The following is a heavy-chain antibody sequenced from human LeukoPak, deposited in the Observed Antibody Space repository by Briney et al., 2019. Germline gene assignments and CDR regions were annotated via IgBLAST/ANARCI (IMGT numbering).Heavy chain of an antibody. CDR2: IYYSGST. CDR3: ARTAQYYYDSSGHWHAFDI. D-gene: IGHD3-22*01. V-gene: IGHV4-31*03. Sequence: PSETLSLTCTVSGGSISSGGYYWSWIRPHPGKGLEWIGYIYYSGSTYYNPSLKSRVTISVDTSKNQFSLKLSSVTAADTAVYYCARTAQYYYDSSGHWHAFDIWGQGTMVTVSS. J-gene: IGHJ3*02. CDR1: GGSISSGGYY.